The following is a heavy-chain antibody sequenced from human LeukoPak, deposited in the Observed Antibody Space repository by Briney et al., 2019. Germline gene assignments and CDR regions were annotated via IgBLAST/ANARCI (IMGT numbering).Heavy chain of an antibody. J-gene: IGHJ4*02. Sequence: GGSLRLSCAASGFTFNSYAMSWVRQAPGKGLEWVSVISGSAGSTYYADSVKGRFTISRDNSKNTLYLQMNSLRAEDTAVYYCAKARIPSGNGYYSDWGRGTLVTVSS. CDR1: GFTFNSYA. CDR3: AKARIPSGNGYYSD. D-gene: IGHD3-22*01. V-gene: IGHV3-23*01. CDR2: ISGSAGST.